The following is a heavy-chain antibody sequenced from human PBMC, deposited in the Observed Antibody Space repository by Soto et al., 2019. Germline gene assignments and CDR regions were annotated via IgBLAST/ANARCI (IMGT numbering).Heavy chain of an antibody. V-gene: IGHV3-23*01. CDR2: ISGSGGST. CDR1: GFTFSSYA. CDR3: AKTDGDSFGVYYYYYMDV. J-gene: IGHJ6*03. Sequence: GESLKISCAASGFTFSSYAMSWVRQAPGKGLEWVSAISGSGGSTYYADSVKGRFTISRDNSKNTLYLQMNSLRAEDTAVYYCAKTDGDSFGVYYYYYMDVWGKGTTVTVSS. D-gene: IGHD4-17*01.